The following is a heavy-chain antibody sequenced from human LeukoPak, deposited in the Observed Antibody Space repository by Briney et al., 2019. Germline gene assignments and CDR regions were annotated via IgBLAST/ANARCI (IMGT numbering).Heavy chain of an antibody. J-gene: IGHJ4*02. V-gene: IGHV3-48*02. CDR1: GFTFSSYG. Sequence: GGSLRLSCAASGFTFSSYGMNWVRQAPGKGLEWVSYISSSSSTIYYADSVKGRFTISRDNAKNSLYLQMNSLRDEDTAVYYCARDLIHSYYYDSSGHYFDYWGQGTLVTVS. CDR3: ARDLIHSYYYDSSGHYFDY. CDR2: ISSSSSTI. D-gene: IGHD3-22*01.